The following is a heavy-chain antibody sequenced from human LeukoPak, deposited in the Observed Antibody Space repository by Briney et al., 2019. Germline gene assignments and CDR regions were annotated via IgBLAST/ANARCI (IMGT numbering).Heavy chain of an antibody. CDR3: ARDRPHDYGDYGYYMDV. V-gene: IGHV1-8*01. J-gene: IGHJ6*03. D-gene: IGHD4-17*01. CDR1: GYTFTSYD. Sequence: ASVKVSCKASGYTFTSYDINWVRQATGQGLEWMGWMNPNSGNTGYAQKFQGRVTMTRNTSISTAYMELSSLRSDDTAVYYCARDRPHDYGDYGYYMDVWGKGTTVTISS. CDR2: MNPNSGNT.